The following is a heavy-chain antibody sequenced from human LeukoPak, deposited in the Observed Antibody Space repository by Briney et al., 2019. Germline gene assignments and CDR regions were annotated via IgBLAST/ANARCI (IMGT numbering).Heavy chain of an antibody. CDR1: GGSISSSSYY. CDR2: IYYSGST. Sequence: SETLSLTCTVSGGSISSSSYYWGWIRQPPGKGLEWIGSIYYSGSTYYNPSLKSRVTISVDTSKNQFSLKLSSVTAADTAVYYCARDLYYDSSGTDIWGQGTMVTVSS. CDR3: ARDLYYDSSGTDI. J-gene: IGHJ3*02. V-gene: IGHV4-39*07. D-gene: IGHD3-22*01.